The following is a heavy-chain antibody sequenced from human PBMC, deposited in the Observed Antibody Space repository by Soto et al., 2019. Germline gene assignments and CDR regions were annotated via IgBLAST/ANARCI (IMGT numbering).Heavy chain of an antibody. V-gene: IGHV4-59*01. J-gene: IGHJ4*02. D-gene: IGHD2-15*01. CDR1: GGPIRSYY. Sequence: QVHLQESGPGLLKPSETLSLTCGVSGGPIRSYYLSWVRQAPGKGLEWIAYIAYTGITGYNPALSSLITISGDTSQMLYSLNMTSVTAAHSAVYYCEREIFSSIEALDYMGQVIIVNFSS. CDR3: EREIFSSIEALDY. CDR2: IAYTGIT.